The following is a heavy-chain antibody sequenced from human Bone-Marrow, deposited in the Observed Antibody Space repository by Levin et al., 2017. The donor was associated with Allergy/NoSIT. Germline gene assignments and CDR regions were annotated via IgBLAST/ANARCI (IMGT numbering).Heavy chain of an antibody. CDR2: INPNSGDT. J-gene: IGHJ4*02. Sequence: PGESLKISCKASGYTFTGYYLHWVRQAPGQGLEWMGWINPNSGDTNSAQTFQGRVTMTRDTSITTAYMELSRLTSDDTAVYYCARERSITIFGVVPTKTFDYWGQGTLVTVSS. D-gene: IGHD3-3*01. V-gene: IGHV1-2*02. CDR3: ARERSITIFGVVPTKTFDY. CDR1: GYTFTGYY.